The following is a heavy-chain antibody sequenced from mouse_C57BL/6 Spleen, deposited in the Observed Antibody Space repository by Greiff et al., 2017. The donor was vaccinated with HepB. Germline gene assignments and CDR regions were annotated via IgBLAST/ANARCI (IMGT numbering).Heavy chain of an antibody. Sequence: VQLKESGAELVKPGASVKLSCTASGFNIKDYYMHWVKQRTEQGLEWIGRIDPEDGDTKYAPKFQGKATITADTSSHTADLQLSSLTSEYTAVYYCARLTGTGAMDYWGQGTSVTVSS. V-gene: IGHV14-2*01. CDR1: GFNIKDYY. D-gene: IGHD4-1*01. CDR2: IDPEDGDT. J-gene: IGHJ4*01. CDR3: ARLTGTGAMDY.